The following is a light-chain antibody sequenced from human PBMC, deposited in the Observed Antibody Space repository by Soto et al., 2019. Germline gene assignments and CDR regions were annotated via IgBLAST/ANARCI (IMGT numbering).Light chain of an antibody. CDR2: DIS. Sequence: EIVLTQSPATLSLSPGERATLSCRASQSVGSDLAWYQQKPGQAPRLLIYDISSRATGTPVRFSGSGSGTDFTLTISSLDPEDIAIYFCQQRSAWLLTFGGGSKVEI. CDR3: QQRSAWLLT. V-gene: IGKV3-11*01. CDR1: QSVGSD. J-gene: IGKJ4*01.